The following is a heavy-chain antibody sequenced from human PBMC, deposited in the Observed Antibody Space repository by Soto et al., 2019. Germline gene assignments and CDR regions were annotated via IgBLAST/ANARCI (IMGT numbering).Heavy chain of an antibody. Sequence: GESLKISCKGSGYSFTSYWIGWVRQMPGKGLEWMGIIYPGDSDTRYSPSFQGQVTISADKSISTAYLQWSSLKASDTAMYYCARTPRITIFGVVSAPNWFDPWGQGTLVTVSS. CDR3: ARTPRITIFGVVSAPNWFDP. V-gene: IGHV5-51*01. CDR1: GYSFTSYW. J-gene: IGHJ5*02. CDR2: IYPGDSDT. D-gene: IGHD3-3*01.